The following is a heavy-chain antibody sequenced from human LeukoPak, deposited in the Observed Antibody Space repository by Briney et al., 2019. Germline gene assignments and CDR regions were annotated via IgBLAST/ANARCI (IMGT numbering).Heavy chain of an antibody. Sequence: GGSLRLSCVGSGFTFNNYWMLWVRQAPGKGLVWVSRINTDGTTTSYADSVKGRFTFSRDNAKNTLYLQMNSLRAEDTAVYYCTRYLSGGFDSWGQGTLVTVST. D-gene: IGHD2-15*01. CDR3: TRYLSGGFDS. CDR1: GFTFNNYW. CDR2: INTDGTTT. J-gene: IGHJ4*02. V-gene: IGHV3-74*01.